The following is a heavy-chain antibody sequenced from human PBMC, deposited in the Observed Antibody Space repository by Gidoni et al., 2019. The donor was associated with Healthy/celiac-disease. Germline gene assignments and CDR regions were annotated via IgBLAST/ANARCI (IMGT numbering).Heavy chain of an antibody. J-gene: IGHJ5*02. D-gene: IGHD3-10*01. CDR3: ARAGYYGSGSYPAPRPKPRDTRFDP. CDR2: IIPIFGTA. V-gene: IGHV1-69*01. Sequence: QVQLVQSGAEVKKPGSSVKVSCKAAGGTCSRDAISWVRQAPGQGLEWRGGIIPIFGTATYAQKFQGRVTITADESTSTAYMELSSLRSEDTAVYYCARAGYYGSGSYPAPRPKPRDTRFDPWGQGTLVTVSS. CDR1: GGTCSRDA.